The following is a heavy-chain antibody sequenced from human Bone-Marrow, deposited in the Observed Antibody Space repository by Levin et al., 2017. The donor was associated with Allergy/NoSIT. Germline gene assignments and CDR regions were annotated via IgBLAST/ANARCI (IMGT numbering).Heavy chain of an antibody. J-gene: IGHJ4*02. CDR1: GFTFSSYA. CDR2: ISYDGSNK. CDR3: ARGISVVVAATAGAVNY. D-gene: IGHD2-15*01. V-gene: IGHV3-30-3*01. Sequence: SCAASGFTFSSYAMHWVRQAPGKGLEWVAVISYDGSNKYYADSVKGRFTISRDNSKNTLYLQMNSLRAEDTAVYYCARGISVVVAATAGAVNYWGQGTLVTVSS.